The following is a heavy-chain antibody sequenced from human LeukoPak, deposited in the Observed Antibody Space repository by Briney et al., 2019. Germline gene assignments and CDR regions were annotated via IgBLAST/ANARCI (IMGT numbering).Heavy chain of an antibody. J-gene: IGHJ4*02. Sequence: PGRSLRLSCAASGFTFDNYAMHWVRQAPGKGLEWVSGINWNSGTIVYADSVKGRFTISRDNAKNSLYLQMNSLRAEDTAVYYCARARRHLLWFGESPGQFDYWGQGTLVTVSS. CDR1: GFTFDNYA. V-gene: IGHV3-9*01. D-gene: IGHD3-10*01. CDR3: ARARRHLLWFGESPGQFDY. CDR2: INWNSGTI.